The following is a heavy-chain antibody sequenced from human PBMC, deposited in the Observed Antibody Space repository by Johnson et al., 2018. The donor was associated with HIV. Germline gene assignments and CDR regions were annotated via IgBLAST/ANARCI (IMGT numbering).Heavy chain of an antibody. CDR2: IYSGGST. D-gene: IGHD1-26*01. CDR3: ARVRVGAFDI. Sequence: VQLVESGGGVVQPGRSLRLSCVASGFTVTSDYMSWVRQAPGKGLEWVSIIYSGGSTYYADSVKGRFTISRDNSKNTLHLQMSSLRPEDTAVYYCARVRVGAFDIWGQGTMVTVSS. CDR1: GFTVTSDY. J-gene: IGHJ3*02. V-gene: IGHV3-66*02.